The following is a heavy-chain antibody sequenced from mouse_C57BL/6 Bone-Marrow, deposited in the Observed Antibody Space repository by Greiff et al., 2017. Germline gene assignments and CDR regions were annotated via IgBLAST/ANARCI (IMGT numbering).Heavy chain of an antibody. CDR3: YYGSSPYYFDY. D-gene: IGHD1-1*01. CDR2: IDPETGGT. J-gene: IGHJ2*01. Sequence: QVQLQQSGAELVRPGASVTLSCKASGYTFTDYEMHWVKQTPVHGLEWIGAIDPETGGTAYNQKFKGKAILTADKSSSTAYMELRSLTSEDSAVXYAYYGSSPYYFDYWGQGTTLTVSS. CDR1: GYTFTDYE. V-gene: IGHV1-15*01.